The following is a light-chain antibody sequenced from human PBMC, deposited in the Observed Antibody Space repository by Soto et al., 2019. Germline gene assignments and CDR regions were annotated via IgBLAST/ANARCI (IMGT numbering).Light chain of an antibody. Sequence: QPVLTQPASVSGSPGQSITISCTGTSSDVGVYNYVSWFQQHPGKAPKLMIYDVSDRPSGVSYRFSGSKSGDTASLTISGLQAEDEADYYCSSYTSSSTLYVFGTGTKVTVL. CDR3: SSYTSSSTLYV. CDR1: SSDVGVYNY. V-gene: IGLV2-14*01. CDR2: DVS. J-gene: IGLJ1*01.